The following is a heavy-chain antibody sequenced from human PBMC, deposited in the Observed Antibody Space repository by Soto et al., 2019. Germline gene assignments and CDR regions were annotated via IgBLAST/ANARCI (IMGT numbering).Heavy chain of an antibody. CDR3: ARQSCSSTSCYSWVSWFDP. V-gene: IGHV4-59*08. Sequence: ASGTLSLTCPVPCGSITSYYWGWIRQPPGEGLEWIGHIYYSGSTNYNPSLKSRVSISVDTSKNQFSLKLSSVTAADTAVYYCARQSCSSTSCYSWVSWFDPWGQGTLVT. J-gene: IGHJ5*02. CDR1: CGSITSYY. D-gene: IGHD2-2*01. CDR2: IYYSGST.